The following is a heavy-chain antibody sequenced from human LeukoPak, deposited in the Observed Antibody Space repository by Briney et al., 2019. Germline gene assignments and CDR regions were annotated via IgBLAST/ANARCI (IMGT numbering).Heavy chain of an antibody. CDR2: ISSSSSTI. V-gene: IGHV3-48*04. CDR3: ARGRAVAGTDY. Sequence: GGSLRLSCAASGFTFSSYSMNWVRQAPGKGLEWVSYISSSSSTIYYADSVRGRFTISRDNTKNSLFLQITSLRAEDTAVYYCARGRAVAGTDYWGQGTLVTVSS. J-gene: IGHJ4*02. CDR1: GFTFSSYS. D-gene: IGHD6-19*01.